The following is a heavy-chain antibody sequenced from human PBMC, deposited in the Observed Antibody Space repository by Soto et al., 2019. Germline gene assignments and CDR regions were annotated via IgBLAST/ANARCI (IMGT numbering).Heavy chain of an antibody. Sequence: PSETLSLTCTVSGDSIISSDFYWGWVRQPPGKGLEWIGSISYLGPSYYNPSLKSRVTMSVDTSKNQFSLRLRSVTAADTALYFCARHSLALRKNNWFDPWGQGIMVTVSS. CDR1: GDSIISSDFY. CDR3: ARHSLALRKNNWFDP. V-gene: IGHV4-39*01. J-gene: IGHJ5*02. D-gene: IGHD3-3*02. CDR2: ISYLGPS.